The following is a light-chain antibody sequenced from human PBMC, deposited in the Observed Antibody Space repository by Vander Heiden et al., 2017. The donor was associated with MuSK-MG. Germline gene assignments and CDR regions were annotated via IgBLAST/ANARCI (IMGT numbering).Light chain of an antibody. CDR3: QVYNSFSHYT. CDR2: KTC. J-gene: IGKJ2*01. CDR1: QSVTSW. V-gene: IGKV1-5*03. Sequence: DIQVTHSPSTLSASVADRVTITCRASQSVTSWVAWYQQKPGKAPQPLVYKTCKLQNGVPSRFSGGGSGTDFTLSIRSLQPDDFATYYCQVYNSFSHYTFGQGTKL.